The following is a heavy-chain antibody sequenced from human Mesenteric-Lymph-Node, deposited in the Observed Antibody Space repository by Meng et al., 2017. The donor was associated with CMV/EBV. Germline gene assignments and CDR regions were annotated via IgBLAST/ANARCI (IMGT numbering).Heavy chain of an antibody. D-gene: IGHD6-13*01. CDR2: ISSSSSYI. V-gene: IGHV3-21*01. Sequence: SGFTFSSYSMNWVRQAPGKGLEWVSSISSSSSYIYYADSVKGRFTISRDNAKNSLYLQMNSLRAEDTAVYYCARETVGAIAAAVFDYWGQGTLVTVSS. J-gene: IGHJ4*02. CDR1: GFTFSSYS. CDR3: ARETVGAIAAAVFDY.